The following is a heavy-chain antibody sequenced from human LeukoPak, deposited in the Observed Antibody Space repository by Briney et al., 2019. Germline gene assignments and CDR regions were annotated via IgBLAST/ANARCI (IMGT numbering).Heavy chain of an antibody. V-gene: IGHV1-46*01. CDR3: AREGGYSGSYYVGDY. J-gene: IGHJ4*02. CDR1: GCTFTSYY. Sequence: ASVKVSCKASGCTFTSYYMHWVRQAPGQGLEWMGIINPSGGSTSYAQKFQGRVTMTRDTSTSTVYMELSSLRSEDTAVYYCAREGGYSGSYYVGDYWGQGTLVTVSS. CDR2: INPSGGST. D-gene: IGHD1-26*01.